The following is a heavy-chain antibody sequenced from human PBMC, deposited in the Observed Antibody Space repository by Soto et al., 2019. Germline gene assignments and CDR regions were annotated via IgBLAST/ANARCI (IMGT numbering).Heavy chain of an antibody. CDR3: ARTSVTTLAYYGMDV. Sequence: ASVKVSCKASGYTFTGYYIHWVRQAPGQGLEWMGWINPNSGGTNYAQKFQGWVTMTRDTSISTAYTELSRLRSDDTAVYYCARTSVTTLAYYGMDVWGQGTTVTVSS. CDR1: GYTFTGYY. CDR2: INPNSGGT. D-gene: IGHD4-17*01. V-gene: IGHV1-2*04. J-gene: IGHJ6*02.